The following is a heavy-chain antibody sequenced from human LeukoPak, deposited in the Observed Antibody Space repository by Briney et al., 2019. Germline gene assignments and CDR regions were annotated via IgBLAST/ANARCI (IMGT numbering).Heavy chain of an antibody. CDR3: VKGGGCNPTKHPAPDY. Sequence: SETLSLTCTVSAASVSRYYWSCIRQPPGKGLEWIRCIHHTGATDHNPSLKSRVTRTVNTSKNQFSLKVSIVTAADTARDYCVKGGGCNPTKHPAPDYWGRGTLVTVSS. D-gene: IGHD5-24*01. V-gene: IGHV4-59*02. CDR2: IHHTGAT. J-gene: IGHJ4*02. CDR1: AASVSRYY.